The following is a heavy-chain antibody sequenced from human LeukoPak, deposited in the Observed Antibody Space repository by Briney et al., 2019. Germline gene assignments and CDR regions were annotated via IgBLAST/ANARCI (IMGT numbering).Heavy chain of an antibody. Sequence: NPSGTLSLTCVVSGGSVTTTNRWSWVRQPPGQGLEWIGEVSLSGLTNYNPSLNSRVIMALDTSKNHLSLNLTSVTAADTAVYYCSRENGAFSPFGYWGQGTLVTVSS. CDR2: VSLSGLT. J-gene: IGHJ4*02. CDR3: SRENGAFSPFGY. V-gene: IGHV4-4*02. D-gene: IGHD2-8*01. CDR1: GGSVTTTNR.